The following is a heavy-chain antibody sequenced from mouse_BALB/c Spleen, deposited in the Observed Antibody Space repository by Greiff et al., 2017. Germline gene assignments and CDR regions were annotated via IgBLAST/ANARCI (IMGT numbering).Heavy chain of an antibody. Sequence: VQLQESGPGLVAPSQSLSITCTVSGFSLTSYGVHWVRQPPGKGLEWLGVIWAGGSTNYNSALMSRLSISKDNSKSQVFLKMNSLQTDDTAMYYCARDFSRITTVVSFYAMDYWGQGTSVTVSS. J-gene: IGHJ4*01. CDR2: IWAGGST. V-gene: IGHV2-9*02. CDR3: ARDFSRITTVVSFYAMDY. CDR1: GFSLTSYG. D-gene: IGHD1-1*01.